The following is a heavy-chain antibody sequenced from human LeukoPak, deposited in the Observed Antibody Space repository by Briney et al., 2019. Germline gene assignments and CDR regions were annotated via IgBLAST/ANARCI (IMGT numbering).Heavy chain of an antibody. D-gene: IGHD3-22*01. CDR2: IYYSGST. V-gene: IGHV4-39*07. Sequence: SETLSLTCTVSGGSISSSSYYWGWIRQPPGKGLEWIGSIYYSGSTYYNPSLKSRVTISVDTSKNQFSLKLSSVTAADTAVYYCATHLPRHYDSSGYRRVYAFDIWGQGTMVTVSS. CDR1: GGSISSSSYY. J-gene: IGHJ3*02. CDR3: ATHLPRHYDSSGYRRVYAFDI.